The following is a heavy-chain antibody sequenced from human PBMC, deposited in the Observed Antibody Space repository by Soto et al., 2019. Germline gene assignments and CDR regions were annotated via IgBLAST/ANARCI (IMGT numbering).Heavy chain of an antibody. D-gene: IGHD3-16*02. Sequence: SGPTLVKPTQTLTLTCTFSGFSLSTSGVGVGWIRQPPGKALEWLALIYWDDDKRYSPSLKSRLTITKDTSKNQVVLTMTNMDPVDTATYYCAHSTWYIWGSYRPTHFDYWGQGTLVTVSS. J-gene: IGHJ4*02. CDR3: AHSTWYIWGSYRPTHFDY. V-gene: IGHV2-5*02. CDR1: GFSLSTSGVG. CDR2: IYWDDDK.